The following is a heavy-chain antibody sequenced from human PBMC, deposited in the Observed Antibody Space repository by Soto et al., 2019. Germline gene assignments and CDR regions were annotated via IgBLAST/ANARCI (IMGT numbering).Heavy chain of an antibody. CDR3: ARIVVVVAATPYNWFDP. CDR2: ISSSGSTI. D-gene: IGHD2-15*01. J-gene: IGHJ5*02. Sequence: GGSLRLSCAASGFTLSSYEMNWVRQAPGKGLEWVSYISSSGSTIYYADSVKGRFTISRDNAKNSLYLQMNSLRAEDTAVYYCARIVVVVAATPYNWFDPWGQGTLVTVSS. CDR1: GFTLSSYE. V-gene: IGHV3-48*03.